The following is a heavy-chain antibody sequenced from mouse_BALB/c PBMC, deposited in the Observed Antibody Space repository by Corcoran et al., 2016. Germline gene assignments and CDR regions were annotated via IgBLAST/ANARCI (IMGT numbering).Heavy chain of an antibody. CDR1: GYTFTNYG. Sequence: QIQLVQSGPELKKPGETVKISCKASGYTFTNYGMNWVKQAPGKGLKWMGWINTYTGEPTYADDFKGRFAFSLENSASTAYLQINNLKNEDMATYFCARGGNRSFAYWGQGTLVTVSA. CDR3: ARGGNRSFAY. J-gene: IGHJ3*01. CDR2: INTYTGEP. D-gene: IGHD2-1*01. V-gene: IGHV9-1*02.